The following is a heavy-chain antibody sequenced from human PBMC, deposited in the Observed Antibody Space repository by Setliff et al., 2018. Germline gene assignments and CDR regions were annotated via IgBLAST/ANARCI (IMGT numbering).Heavy chain of an antibody. CDR3: ARGVIPGSY. J-gene: IGHJ4*02. CDR2: ISSSSSYK. V-gene: IGHV3-21*01. CDR1: GFSFSDYS. D-gene: IGHD2-21*01. Sequence: GGSLRLSCAASGFSFSDYSMNWVRQAPGKGLEWVSSISSSSSYKYYADSVKGRFTVSRDNAKDSLYLQMDSLRVEDTAVYYCARGVIPGSYWGQGTLVTVSS.